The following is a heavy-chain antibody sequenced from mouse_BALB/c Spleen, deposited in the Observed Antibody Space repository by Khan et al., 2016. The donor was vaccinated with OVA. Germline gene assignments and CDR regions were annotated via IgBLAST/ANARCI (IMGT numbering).Heavy chain of an antibody. Sequence: EVQLQESGPGLVKPSQSLSLTCTVTGYSITSEYTWNWIRQFPGNKLEWMGFIRYSGNTRYNPSLKSRISITRDTSKNQFFLQLNTVHSADTATYYCARKYYYDYVPFPYWGQGTLVTVAA. D-gene: IGHD2-4*01. J-gene: IGHJ3*01. CDR3: ARKYYYDYVPFPY. CDR1: GYSITSEYT. V-gene: IGHV3-2*02. CDR2: IRYSGNT.